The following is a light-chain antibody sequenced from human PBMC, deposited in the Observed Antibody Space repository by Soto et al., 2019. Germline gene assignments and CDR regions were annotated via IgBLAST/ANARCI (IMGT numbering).Light chain of an antibody. Sequence: QSVLTQPPSVSGSPGQSVTISCTGTSSDVGSYNRVSWYQQPPGTAPKLMIYEVTNRPSGVPNRFSASKSGNTASLTISGLQAEDEADYYCTSYTSSRTWVFGRGTKLTVL. CDR1: SSDVGSYNR. CDR2: EVT. CDR3: TSYTSSRTWV. J-gene: IGLJ3*02. V-gene: IGLV2-18*02.